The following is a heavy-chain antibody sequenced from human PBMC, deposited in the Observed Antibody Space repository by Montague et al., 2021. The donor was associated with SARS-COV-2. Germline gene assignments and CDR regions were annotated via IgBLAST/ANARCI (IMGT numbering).Heavy chain of an antibody. J-gene: IGHJ5*02. CDR3: ARHSVSEDGTFFRSYFDP. CDR1: GGTVRDYY. CDR2: IFYNGYT. V-gene: IGHV4-59*08. D-gene: IGHD1-1*01. Sequence: SETLSLTCTVSGGTVRDYYWNWIRQPPGKGLEWIGYIFYNGYTKYNPSLESRVTLSVDTPGNQFFLSLRSVTASDTATYFCARHSVSEDGTFFRSYFDPWGQGAQVIVSS.